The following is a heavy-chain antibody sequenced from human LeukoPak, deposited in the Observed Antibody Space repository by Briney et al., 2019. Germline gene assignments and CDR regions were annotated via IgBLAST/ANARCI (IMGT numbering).Heavy chain of an antibody. J-gene: IGHJ4*02. CDR2: ISGSGGST. CDR1: GFTFSRYA. CDR3: AKDLYYYGSSGYYYVDY. Sequence: GGSLRLSCAASGFTFSRYAMSWVRQAPGKGLEWVSVISGSGGSTYYADSVKGRFTISRDNSKNTLDLQMNSLRAEDTAVYYCAKDLYYYGSSGYYYVDYWGQGTLDTVSS. D-gene: IGHD3-22*01. V-gene: IGHV3-23*01.